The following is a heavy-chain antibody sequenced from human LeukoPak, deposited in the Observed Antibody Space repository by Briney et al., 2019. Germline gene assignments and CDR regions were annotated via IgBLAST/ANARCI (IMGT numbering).Heavy chain of an antibody. D-gene: IGHD3-22*01. J-gene: IGHJ4*02. V-gene: IGHV3-30-3*01. CDR3: ARTTEDYDSSGYYNAPFDY. CDR1: GLTFSSYA. CDR2: ISYDGSNK. Sequence: PGGSLRLSCAASGLTFSSYAMHWVRQVPGKGLEWVAVISYDGSNKYYADSLKGRFTISRDNSKNTLYLQMNSLRAEDTAVYYCARTTEDYDSSGYYNAPFDYWGQGTLVTVSS.